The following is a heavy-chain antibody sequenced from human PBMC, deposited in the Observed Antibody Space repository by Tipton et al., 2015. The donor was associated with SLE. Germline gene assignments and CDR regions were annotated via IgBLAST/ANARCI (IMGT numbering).Heavy chain of an antibody. V-gene: IGHV4-39*01. CDR3: ARHLGAHNWNY. J-gene: IGHJ4*02. D-gene: IGHD1-20*01. CDR1: GASLTSKSHY. CDR2: FYYTGTT. Sequence: SGASLTSKSHYWGWFRQPPGKRPEWIGTFYYTGTTFYNPSLESRVTVSLDTSRNRFSLRLRSVTAADTAMYFCARHLGAHNWNYWGQGTLVTVSS.